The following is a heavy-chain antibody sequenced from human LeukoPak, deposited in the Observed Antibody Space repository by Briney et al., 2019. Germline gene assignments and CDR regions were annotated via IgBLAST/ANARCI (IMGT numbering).Heavy chain of an antibody. Sequence: GGSLRLSCAASGFTFSSYWMSWVRQAPGKGLEWVANIKQDGSEKYYVDSVKGRFTISRDNAKNSLYLQMNSLRAEDTAVYHCARRSGIAVAGAFDYWGQGTLVTVSS. CDR2: IKQDGSEK. J-gene: IGHJ4*02. V-gene: IGHV3-7*03. D-gene: IGHD6-19*01. CDR1: GFTFSSYW. CDR3: ARRSGIAVAGAFDY.